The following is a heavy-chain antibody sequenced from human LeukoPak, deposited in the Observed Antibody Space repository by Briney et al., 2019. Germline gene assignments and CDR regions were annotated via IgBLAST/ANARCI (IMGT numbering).Heavy chain of an antibody. CDR1: GGSISSYY. J-gene: IGHJ2*01. V-gene: IGHV4-59*01. Sequence: KPSETLSLTCTVSGGSISSYYWSWIRQPPGKGLEWIGYIYYSGSTKYKPSLKSRVTISVDTSKNQFSLKLSSVTAADTAVYYCARYYGGDSPSYFDLWGRGTLVTVSS. CDR2: IYYSGST. CDR3: ARYYGGDSPSYFDL. D-gene: IGHD4-23*01.